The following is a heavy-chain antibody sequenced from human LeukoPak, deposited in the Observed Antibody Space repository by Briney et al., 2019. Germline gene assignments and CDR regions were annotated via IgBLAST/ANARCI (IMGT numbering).Heavy chain of an antibody. Sequence: SETLSLTCAVYGGSFSGYYWSWIRQPPGKGLEWIGEINHSGSTNYNPSLKSRVTISVDTSKNQFSLKLSSVTAADTAVYYCARRGGLSESITIFGVVIRWRAFDIWGQGTMVTVSS. CDR1: GGSFSGYY. CDR3: ARRGGLSESITIFGVVIRWRAFDI. J-gene: IGHJ3*02. CDR2: INHSGST. D-gene: IGHD3-3*01. V-gene: IGHV4-34*01.